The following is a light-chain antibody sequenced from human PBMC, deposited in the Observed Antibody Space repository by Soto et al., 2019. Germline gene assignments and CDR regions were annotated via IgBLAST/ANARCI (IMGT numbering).Light chain of an antibody. V-gene: IGKV2D-29*01. CDR1: QSLIFSDGKTF. CDR2: EVS. J-gene: IGKJ2*01. Sequence: EIVLTQTPLSLSVVPGQPASISCSSNQSLIFSDGKTFLNWYLQRPGQPPQILIREVSNRLSGVPDIFSGSGSGTDFKLKISRVEAEDVGVYYCMQALQTPPYTFGQGTKLEIK. CDR3: MQALQTPPYT.